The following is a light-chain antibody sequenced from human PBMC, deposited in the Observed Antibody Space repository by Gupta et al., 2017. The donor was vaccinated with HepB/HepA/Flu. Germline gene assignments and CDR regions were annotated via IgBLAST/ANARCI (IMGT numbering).Light chain of an antibody. CDR3: QQYGRSLF. CDR2: DAS. Sequence: DIVLTKSPGTLSLSPGERATLSCRASQSVGTYLAWYQQKPGQAPRLLIYDASIRITGIPDRFSGSGSGTDFTLTITRLEPEDFAVYYCQQYGRSLFFGPGTKVEIK. V-gene: IGKV3-20*01. J-gene: IGKJ3*01. CDR1: QSVGTY.